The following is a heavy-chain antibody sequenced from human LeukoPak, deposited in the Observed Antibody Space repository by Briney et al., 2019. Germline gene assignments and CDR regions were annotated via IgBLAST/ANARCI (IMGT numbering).Heavy chain of an antibody. V-gene: IGHV3-7*01. D-gene: IGHD3-10*02. CDR2: IKQDGGEK. J-gene: IGHJ6*04. CDR1: GFIFSDFY. CDR3: AELGITMIGGV. Sequence: PGGSLRLSCVASGFIFSDFYMSWVRQAPGKGLEWVANIKQDGGEKYYVDSVKGRFTISRDNAKNSLFLQMNSLRAEDTAVYYCAELGITMIGGVWGKGTTVTISS.